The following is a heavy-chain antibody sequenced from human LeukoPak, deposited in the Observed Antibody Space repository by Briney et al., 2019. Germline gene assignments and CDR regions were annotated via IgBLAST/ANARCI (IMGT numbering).Heavy chain of an antibody. V-gene: IGHV3-23*01. J-gene: IGHJ4*02. CDR3: AKQLGYCSDGSCYFPY. CDR2: ISNNGGYT. CDR1: GFTFSSSA. Sequence: GGSLRLSCAASGFTFSSSAMSWVRQPPGKGLAWVSAISNNGGYTYYADSVQGRFTISRDNSKSTLCLQMNSLRAEDTAVYYCAKQLGYCSDGSCYFPYWGQGTLVTVSS. D-gene: IGHD2-15*01.